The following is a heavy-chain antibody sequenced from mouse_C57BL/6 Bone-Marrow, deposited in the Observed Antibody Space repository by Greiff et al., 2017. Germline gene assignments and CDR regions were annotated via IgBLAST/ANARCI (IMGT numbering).Heavy chain of an antibody. J-gene: IGHJ2*01. CDR2: IYPGNSDT. D-gene: IGHD1-1*01. CDR1: GYTFTSYW. Sequence: EVQLVESGTVLARPGASVKMSCKTSGYTFTSYWMHWVKQRPGQGLEWIGAIYPGNSDTSYNQKFKGKAKLTAVTSASTAYMELSSLTNEDSAVYYCTRHVGFITTVVGGGYWGQGTTLTVSS. V-gene: IGHV1-5*01. CDR3: TRHVGFITTVVGGGY.